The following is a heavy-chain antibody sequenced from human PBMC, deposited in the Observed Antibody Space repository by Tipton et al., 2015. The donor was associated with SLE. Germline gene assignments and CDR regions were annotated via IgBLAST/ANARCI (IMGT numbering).Heavy chain of an antibody. J-gene: IGHJ1*01. CDR3: ARDQGVWNYGHFQH. Sequence: SLRLSCAASGFTFSSYAMHWVRQAPGKGLEWVAVISYDGSNKYYADSVKGRFTISRDNFKNTLYLQMNSLRAEDTAVYYCARDQGVWNYGHFQHWGQGTLVTVSS. V-gene: IGHV3-30*14. D-gene: IGHD1-7*01. CDR2: ISYDGSNK. CDR1: GFTFSSYA.